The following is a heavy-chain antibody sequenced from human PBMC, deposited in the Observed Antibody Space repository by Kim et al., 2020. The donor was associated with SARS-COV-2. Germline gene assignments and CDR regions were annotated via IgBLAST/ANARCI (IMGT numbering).Heavy chain of an antibody. CDR1: GFTFSTYA. V-gene: IGHV3-23*03. J-gene: IGHJ4*02. CDR3: AKSPRQMGTLTDY. CDR2: ISSGGTTT. Sequence: GGSLRLSCAASGFTFSTYAMSWVRLAPGKGLEWVSLISSGGTTTFYADSVKGRFTISRDNSKNTLFLQMNNLRAEDTALYYCAKSPRQMGTLTDYWGQGTLVTVSS. D-gene: IGHD1-1*01.